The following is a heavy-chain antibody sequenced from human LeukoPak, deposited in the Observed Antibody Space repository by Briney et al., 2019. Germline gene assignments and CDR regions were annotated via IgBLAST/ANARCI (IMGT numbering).Heavy chain of an antibody. Sequence: ASVKVSCKASGYTFTSYGISWVRQAPGQGLEWMGWISAYNGNTNYAQKRQGRVTMTTDTSTSTAYMELRSLRSDDTAVYYCASSTAYYSNYWGDFDYWGQGTLVTVSS. CDR2: ISAYNGNT. J-gene: IGHJ4*02. D-gene: IGHD2/OR15-2a*01. V-gene: IGHV1-18*01. CDR3: ASSTAYYSNYWGDFDY. CDR1: GYTFTSYG.